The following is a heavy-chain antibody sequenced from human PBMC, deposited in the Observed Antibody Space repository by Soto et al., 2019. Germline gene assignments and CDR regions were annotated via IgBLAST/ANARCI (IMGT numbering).Heavy chain of an antibody. CDR1: GVSISSGDFS. Sequence: SETLSLTCTVSGVSISSGDFSWSWIRQPPGKGLEWIGYIYHTGRSQYHPSLRGRVAFSMDTSKNQFSLELRSVTAADTAMYYCARDVLDTTVDYYVDYWGQGSMVTVSS. CDR3: ARDVLDTTVDYYVDY. V-gene: IGHV4-30-4*01. CDR2: IYHTGRS. J-gene: IGHJ4*02. D-gene: IGHD4-17*01.